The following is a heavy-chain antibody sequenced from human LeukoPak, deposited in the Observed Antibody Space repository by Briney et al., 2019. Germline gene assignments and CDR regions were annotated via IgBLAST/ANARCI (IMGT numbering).Heavy chain of an antibody. CDR2: IFSGGST. J-gene: IGHJ5*02. V-gene: IGHV4-59*01. CDR1: GDSISSDY. D-gene: IGHD2-15*01. Sequence: SETLSLTCTVSGDSISSDYWNWIRQPPGKGLEWIGYIFSGGSTAYNPSLKSRATISADTSKNQFSLKVNFMTAADTAVYFCAGGSVNNWFDPWGQGTLVTVST. CDR3: AGGSVNNWFDP.